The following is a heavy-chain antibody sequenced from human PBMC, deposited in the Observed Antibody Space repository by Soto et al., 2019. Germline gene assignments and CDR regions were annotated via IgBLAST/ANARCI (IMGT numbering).Heavy chain of an antibody. J-gene: IGHJ6*02. CDR2: IYYSGST. CDR3: ARDSGGFNYYYYGMDV. V-gene: IGHV4-59*01. Sequence: PSETLSLTCTVSGGYISSYYWSWIRQPPGKGLEWLGYIYYSGSTNYNPSLKSRVTISVDTSKNQFSLKLSSVTAADTAVYYCARDSGGFNYYYYGMDVWGQGTTVTVLL. D-gene: IGHD2-8*02. CDR1: GGYISSYY.